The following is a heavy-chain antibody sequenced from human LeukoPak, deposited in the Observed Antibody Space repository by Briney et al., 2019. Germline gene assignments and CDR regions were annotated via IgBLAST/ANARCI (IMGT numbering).Heavy chain of an antibody. D-gene: IGHD3-10*01. CDR2: INHSGST. Sequence: SETLSLTCAVYGGSFSGYYWSWIRQPPGKGLEWIGEINHSGSTNYNPSLKSRVTISVDTPKNQFSLKLSSVTAADTAVYYCAISSMVRGVIGFDYWGQGTLVTVSS. CDR3: AISSMVRGVIGFDY. J-gene: IGHJ4*02. CDR1: GGSFSGYY. V-gene: IGHV4-34*01.